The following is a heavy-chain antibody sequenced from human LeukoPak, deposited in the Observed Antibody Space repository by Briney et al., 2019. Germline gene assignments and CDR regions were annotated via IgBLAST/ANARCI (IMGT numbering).Heavy chain of an antibody. CDR2: IWSDGTNR. Sequence: AGGSLRLSCATSGFTFSHYGMHWVRQAPGKGLEWVAVIWSDGTNRYYGDPVKGRFTISRDNSQRTVYLQMDSLRAEDTAVYYCAKDAQRGFDYSNSLDKWGQGTLVTVSS. D-gene: IGHD4-11*01. CDR3: AKDAQRGFDYSNSLDK. J-gene: IGHJ4*02. CDR1: GFTFSHYG. V-gene: IGHV3-33*06.